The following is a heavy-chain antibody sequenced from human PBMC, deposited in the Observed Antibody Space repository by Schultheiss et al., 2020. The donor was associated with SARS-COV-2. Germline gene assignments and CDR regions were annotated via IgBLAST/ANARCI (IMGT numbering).Heavy chain of an antibody. Sequence: SQTLSLTCTVSGGSISSYYWSWIRQPAGKGLEWIGRIYTSGSTNYNPSLKSRVTMSVDTSKNQFSLKLSSVTAADTAVYYCARTLASGYDLGYYFDYWGQGTLVTVSS. CDR2: IYTSGST. D-gene: IGHD5-12*01. J-gene: IGHJ4*02. CDR1: GGSISSYY. CDR3: ARTLASGYDLGYYFDY. V-gene: IGHV4-4*07.